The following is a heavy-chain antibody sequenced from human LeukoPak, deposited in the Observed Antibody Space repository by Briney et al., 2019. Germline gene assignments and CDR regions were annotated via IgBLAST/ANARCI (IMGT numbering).Heavy chain of an antibody. CDR3: AKRGVVIGVYLVGLHKEAYYSDS. CDR1: GITLSNYG. J-gene: IGHJ4*02. V-gene: IGHV3-23*01. D-gene: IGHD2-21*01. Sequence: GGSLRLSCAVSGITLSNYGMSWVRQAPGKGLEWVAGLSGSGGGTYYADSVQGRFTISSDSPKNTLYLQMNSLRAEDTSVYFCAKRGVVIGVYLVGLHKEAYYSDSWGQGALVTVSS. CDR2: LSGSGGGT.